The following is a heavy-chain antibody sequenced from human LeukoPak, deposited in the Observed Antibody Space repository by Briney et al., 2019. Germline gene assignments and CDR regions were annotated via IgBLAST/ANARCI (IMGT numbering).Heavy chain of an antibody. CDR3: ARAYSSSWYMNWFDP. Sequence: SETLSLTCTVSGDSISRYYWSWIRQPAGKGLEWIGRIYNGGIITYNPSLKSRVTMSIDTSNNQFSLRLRFVTAADTAVYYCARAYSSSWYMNWFDPWGQGTLVTVSS. J-gene: IGHJ5*02. CDR1: GDSISRYY. CDR2: IYNGGII. D-gene: IGHD6-13*01. V-gene: IGHV4-4*07.